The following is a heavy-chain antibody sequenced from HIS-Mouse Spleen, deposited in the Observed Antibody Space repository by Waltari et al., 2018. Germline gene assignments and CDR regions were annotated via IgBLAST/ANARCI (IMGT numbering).Heavy chain of an antibody. J-gene: IGHJ2*01. Sequence: QLQLQESGPGLVKPSETLSLTCTVSGASISSSSYYVGWIRQPPGKGLEWIGSIYYSGSTYYNPSLKSRVTISVDTSKNQFSLKLSSVTAADTAVYYCAREIPYSSSWYDWYFDLWGRGTLVTVSS. CDR3: AREIPYSSSWYDWYFDL. V-gene: IGHV4-39*07. D-gene: IGHD6-13*01. CDR1: GASISSSSYY. CDR2: IYYSGST.